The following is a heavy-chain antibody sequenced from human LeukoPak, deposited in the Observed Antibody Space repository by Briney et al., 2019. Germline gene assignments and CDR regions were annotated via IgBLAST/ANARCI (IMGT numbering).Heavy chain of an antibody. D-gene: IGHD3-10*01. J-gene: IGHJ4*02. CDR2: ISSSGDTI. CDR1: GFTFSDYY. V-gene: IGHV3-11*01. Sequence: GGSLRLSCAASGFTFSDYYMSWIRQAPGKGLEWVSYISSSGDTIYYADPVKGRFTISRDNAKNSVHLQMNSLRAEDTAVYYCARVVHYGSGPAVGWGQGTLVTVSS. CDR3: ARVVHYGSGPAVG.